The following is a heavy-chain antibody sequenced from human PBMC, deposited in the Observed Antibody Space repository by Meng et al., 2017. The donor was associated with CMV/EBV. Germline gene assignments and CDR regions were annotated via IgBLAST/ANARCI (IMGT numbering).Heavy chain of an antibody. CDR1: GYTFTGYY. J-gene: IGHJ6*02. D-gene: IGHD2-2*01. CDR3: ARVDGRYCSSTSCYEYYGMDV. CDR2: INPNSGGT. V-gene: IGHV1-2*02. Sequence: ASVKVSCKASGYTFTGYYMHWVRQAPGQGLEWMGWINPNSGGTNYAQKFQGSVTMTRDTSISTAYMELSRLRSDDTAVYYCARVDGRYCSSTSCYEYYGMDVWGQGTTVTVSS.